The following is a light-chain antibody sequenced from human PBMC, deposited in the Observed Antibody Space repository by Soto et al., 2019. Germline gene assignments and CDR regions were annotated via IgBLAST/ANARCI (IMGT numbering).Light chain of an antibody. Sequence: EIVLTQSPGTLSLSPGERATLSCRASQSVSSSYLAWYQQKPGQAPSLLIYGASSRATGIPDRFSGSGSGAVFTLTISRLEPEDFAVYFCQQYDSSSPWTFGQGTKVDIK. V-gene: IGKV3-20*01. CDR1: QSVSSSY. CDR2: GAS. CDR3: QQYDSSSPWT. J-gene: IGKJ1*01.